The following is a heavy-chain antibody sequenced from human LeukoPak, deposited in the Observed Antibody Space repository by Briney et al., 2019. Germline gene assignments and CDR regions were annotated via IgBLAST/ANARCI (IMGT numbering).Heavy chain of an antibody. CDR2: INHSGST. V-gene: IGHV4-34*01. D-gene: IGHD6-6*01. CDR1: GGSFSGYY. J-gene: IGHJ6*02. CDR3: ASGIAARSYYYGMDV. Sequence: SETLSLTCAVYGGSFSGYYWSWIRQPPGKGLEWIGEINHSGSTNYNPSLKSRVTISVDTSKNQFSQKLSSVTAADTAVYYCASGIAARSYYYGMDVWGQGTTVTVSS.